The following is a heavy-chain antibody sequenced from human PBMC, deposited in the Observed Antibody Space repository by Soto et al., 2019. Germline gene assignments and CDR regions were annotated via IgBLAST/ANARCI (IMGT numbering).Heavy chain of an antibody. CDR1: GGSFSGYY. V-gene: IGHV4-34*01. D-gene: IGHD2-2*01. Sequence: PSETLSLTCAVYGGSFSGYYWSWIRQPPGKGLEWIGEINHSGSTNYNPSLKSRVTISVDTSKNQFSLKLSSVTAADTAVYYCARVDVDSTTWFDPWGQGTLVTVSS. CDR2: INHSGST. J-gene: IGHJ5*02. CDR3: ARVDVDSTTWFDP.